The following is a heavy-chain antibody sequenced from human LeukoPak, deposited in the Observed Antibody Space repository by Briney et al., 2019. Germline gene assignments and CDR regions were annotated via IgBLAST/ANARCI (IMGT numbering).Heavy chain of an antibody. D-gene: IGHD1-20*01. CDR2: INHSGST. J-gene: IGHJ4*02. Sequence: SETLSLTCAVYGGSFSGYYWSWIRQPPGKGLEWIGEINHSGSTTYNPSLKSRVTISVDTSKKQFSLKLSSVTAADTAVYYCARGLDNWSVYIFDYWGQGTLVSVSS. CDR1: GGSFSGYY. V-gene: IGHV4-34*01. CDR3: ARGLDNWSVYIFDY.